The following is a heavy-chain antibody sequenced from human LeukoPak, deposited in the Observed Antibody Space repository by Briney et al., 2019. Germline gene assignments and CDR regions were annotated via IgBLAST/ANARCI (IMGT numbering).Heavy chain of an antibody. CDR3: ARGKITMIVGPFDY. CDR1: GFTFSSYW. J-gene: IGHJ4*02. D-gene: IGHD3-22*01. Sequence: PGGSLRLSCAASGFTFSSYWTSWVRQAPGEGLEWVANIKQDGSEKYYVDSVKGRFTISRDNAKKSLYLQMNSLRAEDTAVYYCARGKITMIVGPFDYWGQGTLVTVSS. V-gene: IGHV3-7*01. CDR2: IKQDGSEK.